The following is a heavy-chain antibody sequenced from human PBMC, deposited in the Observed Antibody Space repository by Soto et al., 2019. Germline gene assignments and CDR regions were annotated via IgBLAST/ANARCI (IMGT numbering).Heavy chain of an antibody. CDR1: GGTFSRYA. D-gene: IGHD6-6*01. V-gene: IGHV1-69*13. CDR3: ARDGYSSSFHPFDC. J-gene: IGHJ4*02. CDR2: IIPIFGTA. Sequence: GASVKVSCKASGGTFSRYAISWVRQAPGQGLEWMGGIIPIFGTANYAQKFQGRVTITADESTGTAYMELNSLRAEDTAVYYCARDGYSSSFHPFDCWGQGTLVTVSS.